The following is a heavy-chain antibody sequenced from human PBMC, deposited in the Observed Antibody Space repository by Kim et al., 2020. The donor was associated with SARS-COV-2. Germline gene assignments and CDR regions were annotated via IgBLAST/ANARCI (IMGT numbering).Heavy chain of an antibody. CDR2: ISWNSGTI. D-gene: IGHD3-22*01. Sequence: GGSLRLSCAASGFTFGDYPMHWVRQAPGKGLEWVSAISWNSGTIGYADSVRGRFTISRDNAKNSLYLQMNSLTTEDTALYYCAKDYDSRGYYWFDYWGQGTLVTVSS. V-gene: IGHV3-9*01. CDR1: GFTFGDYP. J-gene: IGHJ4*02. CDR3: AKDYDSRGYYWFDY.